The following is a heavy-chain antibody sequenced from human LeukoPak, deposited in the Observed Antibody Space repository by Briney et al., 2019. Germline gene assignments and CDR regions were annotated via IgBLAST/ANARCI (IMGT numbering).Heavy chain of an antibody. CDR3: ARDTDYGDVGAWAFDI. D-gene: IGHD4-17*01. J-gene: IGHJ3*02. CDR2: ISGSGGNT. Sequence: GSLRLSCAASGFTFPNYVMSWVRQAPGKGLEWVSGISGSGGNTYYADSVKGRFTISRDNAKNSLYLQMNSLRAEDTAVYYCARDTDYGDVGAWAFDIWGQGTMVTVSS. V-gene: IGHV3-23*01. CDR1: GFTFPNYV.